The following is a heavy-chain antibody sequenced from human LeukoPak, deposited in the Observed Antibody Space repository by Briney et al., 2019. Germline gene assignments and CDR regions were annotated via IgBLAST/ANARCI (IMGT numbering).Heavy chain of an antibody. CDR2: IYYSGST. V-gene: IGHV4-31*03. Sequence: SETLSLTCTVSGGPISSGGYYWSWIRQHPGKGLEWIGYIYYSGSTYYNPSLKSRVTISVDTSKNQFSLKLSSVTAADTAVYYCARGHPYDSSGYYPSPPFDYWGQGTLVTVSS. J-gene: IGHJ4*02. CDR3: ARGHPYDSSGYYPSPPFDY. CDR1: GGPISSGGYY. D-gene: IGHD3-22*01.